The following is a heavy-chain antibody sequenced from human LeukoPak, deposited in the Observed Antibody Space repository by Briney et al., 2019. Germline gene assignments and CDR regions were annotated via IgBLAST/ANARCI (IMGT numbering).Heavy chain of an antibody. CDR3: AGVLYSSGWYGSYYYYGMDV. Sequence: PSETLSLTCTVSGGSISSYYWSWIRQPPGKGLEWIGYIYYSGSTNYNPSLKSRVTISVDTSKNQFSLKLSSVTAADTAVYYCAGVLYSSGWYGSYYYYGMDVWGQGTTVTVSS. V-gene: IGHV4-59*01. CDR1: GGSISSYY. J-gene: IGHJ6*02. CDR2: IYYSGST. D-gene: IGHD6-19*01.